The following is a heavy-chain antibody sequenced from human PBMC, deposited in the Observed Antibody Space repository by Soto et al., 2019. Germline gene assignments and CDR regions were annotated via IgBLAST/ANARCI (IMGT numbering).Heavy chain of an antibody. V-gene: IGHV4-39*01. CDR1: GGSISSSSYY. CDR2: IYYSGST. J-gene: IGHJ4*02. Sequence: PSETLSLTCTVSGGSISSSSYYWGWIRQPPGKGLEWIGSIYYSGSTYYNPSLKSRVTISVDTSKNQFSLKLSSVTAADTAVYYCARNKGMVRFDYWGQGTPVTFSS. D-gene: IGHD5-18*01. CDR3: ARNKGMVRFDY.